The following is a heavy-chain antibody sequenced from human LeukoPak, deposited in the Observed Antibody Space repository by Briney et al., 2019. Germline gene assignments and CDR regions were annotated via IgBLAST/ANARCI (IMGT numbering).Heavy chain of an antibody. CDR3: ASGRPRSFDY. Sequence: PSETLSLTCAVYGGSFSGYYWSWIRQPPGKGLEWIGEINHSGSTNYNSSLKSRVTISVDTSKNQFSLKLSSVTAADTAVYYCASGRPRSFDYWGQGTLVTVSS. CDR1: GGSFSGYY. J-gene: IGHJ4*02. CDR2: INHSGST. V-gene: IGHV4-34*01.